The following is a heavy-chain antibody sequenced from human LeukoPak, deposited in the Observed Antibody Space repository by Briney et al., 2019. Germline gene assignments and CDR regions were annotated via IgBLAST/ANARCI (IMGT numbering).Heavy chain of an antibody. D-gene: IGHD4-17*01. Sequence: GGSLRLSCAASGFTFSSYAMHWVRQAPGKGLEWVAVISYDGSNKYYADSVKGRFTISRDNSKNTLYLQMNSLRAEDTAVYYCARADYGDYTWYFDYWGQGTLVTVSS. CDR3: ARADYGDYTWYFDY. V-gene: IGHV3-30-3*01. CDR1: GFTFSSYA. J-gene: IGHJ4*02. CDR2: ISYDGSNK.